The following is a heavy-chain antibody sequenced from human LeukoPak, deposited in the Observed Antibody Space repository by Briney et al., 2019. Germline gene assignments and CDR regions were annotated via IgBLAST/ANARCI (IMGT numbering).Heavy chain of an antibody. Sequence: GGTLRLSCAASGLTFSTYGMTWVRQAPGRGLEWVSAISGSAARTFYADSVKGRFTISRDNSKNTLSLQMNSLRAEDTAVYYCARLYGSSNLYYRNDYWGQGTLVTVSS. CDR1: GLTFSTYG. V-gene: IGHV3-23*01. J-gene: IGHJ4*02. CDR3: ARLYGSSNLYYRNDY. CDR2: ISGSAART. D-gene: IGHD2-8*01.